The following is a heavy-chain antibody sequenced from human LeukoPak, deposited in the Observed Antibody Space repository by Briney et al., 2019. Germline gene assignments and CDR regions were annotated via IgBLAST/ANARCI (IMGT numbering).Heavy chain of an antibody. D-gene: IGHD2-15*01. CDR3: ARDQDYCSGGSCYSAGADY. CDR2: ISAYNGNT. Sequence: GASVKVSCKASGYTFTSYGISWVRQAPGQGLEWMGWISAYNGNTNCAQKLQGRVTMTTDTSTSTAYMELRSLRSDDTAVYYCARDQDYCSGGSCYSAGADYWGQGTLVTVSS. J-gene: IGHJ4*02. V-gene: IGHV1-18*04. CDR1: GYTFTSYG.